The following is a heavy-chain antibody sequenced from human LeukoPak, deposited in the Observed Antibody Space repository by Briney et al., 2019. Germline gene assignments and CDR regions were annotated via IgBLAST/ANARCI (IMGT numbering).Heavy chain of an antibody. CDR2: IYPGDSDT. CDR3: ARQTPYCSGGSCYSLLYNWFDP. V-gene: IGHV5-51*01. Sequence: GESLQISCKGSGYSFTSYWIGWVRQMPGKGLEWMGIIYPGDSDTRYSPSFQGQVTISADKSISTAYLQWSSLKASDTAMYYCARQTPYCSGGSCYSLLYNWFDPWGQGTLVTVSS. CDR1: GYSFTSYW. D-gene: IGHD2-15*01. J-gene: IGHJ5*02.